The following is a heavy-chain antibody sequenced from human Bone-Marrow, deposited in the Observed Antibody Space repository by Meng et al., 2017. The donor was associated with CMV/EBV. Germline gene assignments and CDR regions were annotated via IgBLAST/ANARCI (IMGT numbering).Heavy chain of an antibody. Sequence: LSLTCAASGFTFSSYEMNWVRQAPGKGLEWVSYISSSGSTIYYADSVKGRFTISRDNSKNSLYLQMNSLRTEDTALYYCAKGNYYDSSGYSCYFDYWGQGTLVTVSS. J-gene: IGHJ4*02. CDR3: AKGNYYDSSGYSCYFDY. V-gene: IGHV3-48*03. D-gene: IGHD3-22*01. CDR1: GFTFSSYE. CDR2: ISSSGSTI.